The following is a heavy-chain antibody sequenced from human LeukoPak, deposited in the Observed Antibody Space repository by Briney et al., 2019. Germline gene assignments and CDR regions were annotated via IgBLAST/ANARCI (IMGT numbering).Heavy chain of an antibody. Sequence: PGGSLRLSCAASGFTFTTYAMSWVRQAPGRGLEWVSAISGNGTYIYYADSVRGRFTVSRDNSKNTLYLQVNSLRGEDTAVYYCAKAVASGRSFDYWAQGTLVTVSS. J-gene: IGHJ4*02. D-gene: IGHD6-19*01. CDR1: GFTFTTYA. CDR3: AKAVASGRSFDY. V-gene: IGHV3-23*01. CDR2: ISGNGTYI.